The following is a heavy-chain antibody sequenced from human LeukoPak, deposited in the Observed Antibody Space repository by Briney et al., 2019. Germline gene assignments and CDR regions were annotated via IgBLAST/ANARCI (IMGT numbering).Heavy chain of an antibody. CDR1: GYTFTSYD. D-gene: IGHD6-6*01. Sequence: ASVKVSCKASGYTFTSYDITWLRQAPGQGLEWMGWISAYSGHTNYAQKLQGRVSMTTDTSTSIAYMDLRSLRSDDTAVYYCARSSGVRDWFDPWGQGTLVTVSS. J-gene: IGHJ5*02. V-gene: IGHV1-18*01. CDR2: ISAYSGHT. CDR3: ARSSGVRDWFDP.